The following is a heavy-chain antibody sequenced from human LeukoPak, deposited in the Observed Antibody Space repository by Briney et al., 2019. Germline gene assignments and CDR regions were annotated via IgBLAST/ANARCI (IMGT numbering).Heavy chain of an antibody. CDR2: IYSDGST. CDR3: ARGWNYYDSSGYYYSLFDY. J-gene: IGHJ4*02. Sequence: GGSLRLSCAASGFTVSSDYMSWVRQAPGKGLEWVSVIYSDGSTYYADSVKGRFTISRDNSKNTLYLQMNSLRAEDTAVYYCARGWNYYDSSGYYYSLFDYWGQGTLVTVSS. V-gene: IGHV3-66*01. D-gene: IGHD3-22*01. CDR1: GFTVSSDY.